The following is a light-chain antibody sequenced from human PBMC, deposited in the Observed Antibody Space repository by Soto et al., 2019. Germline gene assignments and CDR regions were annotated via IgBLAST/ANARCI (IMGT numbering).Light chain of an antibody. J-gene: IGKJ4*01. Sequence: EIVLTQSPATLSLSPGERATLSCRASQSVSSYLAWFQQKPGQAPRLPIYDASNRATGIPARFSGSGSGTDFTLTISSLEPEDFAVYYCQQRSNWRRTFGGGTKVEIK. V-gene: IGKV3-11*01. CDR2: DAS. CDR1: QSVSSY. CDR3: QQRSNWRRT.